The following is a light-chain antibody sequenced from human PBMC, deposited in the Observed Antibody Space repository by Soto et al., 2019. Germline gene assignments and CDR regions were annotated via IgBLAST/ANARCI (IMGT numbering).Light chain of an antibody. J-gene: IGLJ2*01. V-gene: IGLV2-8*01. CDR3: SAYAGNNKLV. CDR2: EVS. Sequence: QSPLTQPPSASGSPGQSVTVSCTGTSSDVGGYNYVSWYQHHPGKAPKLMIYEVSKRPSGVPDRFSGSKSGNTASLTVSGLQAEDEADYYCSAYAGNNKLVFGGGTKLTVL. CDR1: SSDVGGYNY.